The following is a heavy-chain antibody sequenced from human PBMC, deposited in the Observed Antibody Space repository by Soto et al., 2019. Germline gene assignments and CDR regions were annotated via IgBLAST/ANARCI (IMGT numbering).Heavy chain of an antibody. CDR1: GFTFSDYY. CDR3: ARASGVVAATRHYYYYMDV. Sequence: GESLKISCAASGFTFSDYYMSWIRQAPGKGLEWVSYISSSGSTIYYADSVKGRFTISRDNAKNSLYLQMNSLRAEDTAVYYCARASGVVAATRHYYYYMDVWGKGTTVTVSS. J-gene: IGHJ6*03. CDR2: ISSSGSTI. V-gene: IGHV3-11*01. D-gene: IGHD2-15*01.